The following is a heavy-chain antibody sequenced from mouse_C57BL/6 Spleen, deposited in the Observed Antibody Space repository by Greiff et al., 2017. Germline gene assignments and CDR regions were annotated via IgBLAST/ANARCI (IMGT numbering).Heavy chain of an antibody. J-gene: IGHJ4*01. CDR2: INPNNGGT. Sequence: VQLQQPGPELVKPGASVKMSCKASGYTFTDYNMHWVKQSHGHSLEWIGYINPNNGGTSYNQKFKGKATLTVNKSSSTAYMELRSLTSEESAVYYCALVITTVVATDYAMEYWGKGTTVTVSS. D-gene: IGHD1-1*01. CDR1: GYTFTDYN. V-gene: IGHV1-22*01. CDR3: ALVITTVVATDYAMEY.